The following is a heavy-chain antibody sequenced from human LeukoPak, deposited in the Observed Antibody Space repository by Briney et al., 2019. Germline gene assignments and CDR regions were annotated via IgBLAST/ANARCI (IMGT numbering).Heavy chain of an antibody. Sequence: PGGSLRLSCAASGFTFSSYSMNWVRQAPGKGLEWVSYISSSSSTIYYADSVKGRFTISRDNAKNSLYPQMNSLRAEDTAVYYCARCKRWLQYRCDAFDIWGQGTMVTVSS. CDR1: GFTFSSYS. D-gene: IGHD5-24*01. CDR3: ARCKRWLQYRCDAFDI. J-gene: IGHJ3*02. CDR2: ISSSSSTI. V-gene: IGHV3-48*04.